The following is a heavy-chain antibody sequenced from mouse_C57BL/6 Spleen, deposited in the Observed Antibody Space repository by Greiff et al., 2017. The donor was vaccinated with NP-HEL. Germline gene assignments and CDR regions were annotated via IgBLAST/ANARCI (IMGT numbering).Heavy chain of an antibody. J-gene: IGHJ3*01. CDR3: TFLDSTCYVFAY. CDR2: IDPETGDT. V-gene: IGHV14-4*01. D-gene: IGHD3-2*01. Sequence: VQLQQSGAELVRPGASVKLSCTASGFNFKDYYMHWVKQRPEQGLEWIGWIDPETGDTEYASKFQGKATITADTSSNTAYLQLSSLTSEDTAVYYCTFLDSTCYVFAYWGQGTLVTVSA. CDR1: GFNFKDYY.